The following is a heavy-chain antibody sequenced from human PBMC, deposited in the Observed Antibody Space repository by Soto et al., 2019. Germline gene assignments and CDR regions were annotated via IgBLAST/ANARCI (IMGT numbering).Heavy chain of an antibody. V-gene: IGHV3-30-3*01. CDR1: GFTFSSFA. D-gene: IGHD6-19*01. CDR3: ARDHLSVEWLPGPYYYGMDV. CDR2: ISYDGYNK. J-gene: IGHJ6*02. Sequence: QVQLVESGGGVVQSGRSLRLSCAASGFTFSSFAMHWVRQAPGKGLEWLAVISYDGYNKNYADSMKGRFTISRDNSNYTLFLQMNSLRGEDTAVYYCARDHLSVEWLPGPYYYGMDVWGQGATVTVSS.